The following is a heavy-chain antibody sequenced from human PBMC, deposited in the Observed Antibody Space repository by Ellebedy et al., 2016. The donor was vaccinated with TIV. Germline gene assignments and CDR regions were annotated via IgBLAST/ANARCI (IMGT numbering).Heavy chain of an antibody. Sequence: SGPTLVKPTQTLTLTCTLSGFSLSTSRLSVSWIRQPPGKALEWLARIDWDDDKFYSTSLRTRVTISKDSSENQVVLTMTNMDPEDTATYYCARISSGWGFDYWGQGALVTVSS. CDR3: ARISSGWGFDY. CDR2: IDWDDDK. CDR1: GFSLSTSRLS. V-gene: IGHV2-70*17. D-gene: IGHD6-19*01. J-gene: IGHJ4*02.